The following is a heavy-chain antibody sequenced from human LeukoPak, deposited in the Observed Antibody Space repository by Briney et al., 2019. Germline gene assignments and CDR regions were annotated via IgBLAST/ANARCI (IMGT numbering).Heavy chain of an antibody. Sequence: PGTSLRLSCAASGFTFSNYGMHWVRQAPSKGLEWVAVIWYDGSNKYYADSVKGRFTISRDNSKNTLYLQMNSLRAEDTAVYYCARGDSSGYYLDYWGQGTLVTVSS. CDR1: GFTFSNYG. CDR2: IWYDGSNK. CDR3: ARGDSSGYYLDY. J-gene: IGHJ4*02. D-gene: IGHD3-22*01. V-gene: IGHV3-33*01.